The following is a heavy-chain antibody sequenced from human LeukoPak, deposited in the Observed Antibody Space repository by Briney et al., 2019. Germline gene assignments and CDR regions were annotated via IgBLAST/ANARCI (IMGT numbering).Heavy chain of an antibody. V-gene: IGHV4-59*01. CDR1: GGSISSFY. D-gene: IGHD5-18*01. CDR2: IYYSGST. CDR3: AGSVDTAMVFFDS. Sequence: SETLSLTCTVSGGSISSFYWSWIRQPPGKGLEWIAYIYYSGSTNYNPSLQSRVTISVDTSKNQFSLKLSSVTAADTAVYYCAGSVDTAMVFFDSWGQGALVTVSS. J-gene: IGHJ4*02.